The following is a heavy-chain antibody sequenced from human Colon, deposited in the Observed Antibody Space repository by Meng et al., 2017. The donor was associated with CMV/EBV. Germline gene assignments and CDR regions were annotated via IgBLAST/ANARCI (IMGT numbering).Heavy chain of an antibody. J-gene: IGHJ6*02. CDR2: INGVGDTT. V-gene: IGHV3-23*01. CDR3: ARVSQRNNRNDPGRGMDV. D-gene: IGHD1-1*01. CDR1: GFTFNRNS. Sequence: GGSLRLSCAASGFTFNRNSMSWVRQAPGKGLEWVSGINGVGDTTYYADSVKGRFTISRDNSKNTLFLQMSSLRGEGTAVYYCARVSQRNNRNDPGRGMDVWGQGTTVTVSS.